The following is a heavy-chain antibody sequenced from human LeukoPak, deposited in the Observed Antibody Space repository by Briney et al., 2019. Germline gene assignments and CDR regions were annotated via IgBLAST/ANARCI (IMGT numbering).Heavy chain of an antibody. CDR1: GFTFSSYD. CDR2: IGTAGDT. Sequence: PGGSLRLSCAASGFTFSSYDMHWVRQAPGKGLEWVSLIGTAGDTYYPGSVKRRFTISRENAKTSFYLQMNSLSAGDTAVYYCARGYSGYDLSAFDIWGQGTMVTVSS. J-gene: IGHJ3*02. CDR3: ARGYSGYDLSAFDI. V-gene: IGHV3-13*04. D-gene: IGHD5-12*01.